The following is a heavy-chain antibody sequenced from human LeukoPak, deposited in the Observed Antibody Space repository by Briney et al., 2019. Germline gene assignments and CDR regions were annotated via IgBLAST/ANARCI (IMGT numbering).Heavy chain of an antibody. Sequence: GGSLRLSCAASGFSFSSYAMSWVRQAPGKGLDWVSVISASGGSTYYADSVKGRFTIPRDNSKNTLYLQMNSLRTEDTAVYYCAKGGYYYDSSGYFDYWGQGTLVTVSS. D-gene: IGHD3-22*01. CDR3: AKGGYYYDSSGYFDY. CDR1: GFSFSSYA. J-gene: IGHJ4*02. V-gene: IGHV3-23*01. CDR2: ISASGGST.